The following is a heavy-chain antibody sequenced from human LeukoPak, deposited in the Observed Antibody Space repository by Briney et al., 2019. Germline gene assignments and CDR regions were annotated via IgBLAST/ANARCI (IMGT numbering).Heavy chain of an antibody. Sequence: SQTLSLTCTVSGGSISSGDYYWNWIRQPPAKGLEWIGELNHSGSTKYNPSLKSRVTISMDTSKNQFSLQLSSVTAADTAVYYCGRGTHPHWYFDLWGRGTLVTVSS. CDR2: LNHSGST. V-gene: IGHV4-30-4*01. J-gene: IGHJ2*01. CDR1: GGSISSGDYY. CDR3: GRGTHPHWYFDL.